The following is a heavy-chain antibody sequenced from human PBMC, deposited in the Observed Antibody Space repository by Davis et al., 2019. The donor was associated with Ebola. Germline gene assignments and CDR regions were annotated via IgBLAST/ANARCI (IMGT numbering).Heavy chain of an antibody. Sequence: GESLKISCAASGFTFSSYWMHWVRQAPGKGLVWVSRINSDGSSTSYADSVKGRFTISRDNAKNTLYLQMNSLRAEDTAVYYCAKDGRIVGDIDYWGQGTLVTVSS. J-gene: IGHJ4*02. CDR1: GFTFSSYW. V-gene: IGHV3-74*01. D-gene: IGHD1-26*01. CDR3: AKDGRIVGDIDY. CDR2: INSDGSST.